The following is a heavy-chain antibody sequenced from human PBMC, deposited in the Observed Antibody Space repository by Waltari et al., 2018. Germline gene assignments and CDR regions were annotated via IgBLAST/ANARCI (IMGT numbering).Heavy chain of an antibody. Sequence: QLQLQESGPGLVKPSETLSLTCTVSGGSISSSSYYWGWIRQPPGKGREGIGRIYLSGGTACTPSTKSGVPRSGETSKNQFSLKLSSVTAADTAVYYCARGYGSGSYPTRYYYYGMDVWGQGTTVTVSS. V-gene: IGHV4-39*01. CDR3: ARGYGSGSYPTRYYYYGMDV. J-gene: IGHJ6*02. CDR2: IYLSGGT. D-gene: IGHD3-10*01. CDR1: GGSISSSSYY.